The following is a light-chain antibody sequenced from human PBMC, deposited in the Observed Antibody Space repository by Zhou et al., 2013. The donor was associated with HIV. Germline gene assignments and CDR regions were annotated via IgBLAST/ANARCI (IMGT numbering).Light chain of an antibody. CDR1: QSIGTW. CDR2: DAS. CDR3: QQSNGRPRT. J-gene: IGKJ4*01. V-gene: IGKV1-5*01. Sequence: DVQMTQSPSTLSAFVGDTVTITCRASQSIGTWLAWYQQKTGRAPRLLIYDASNLETGVPSRFRGRGSGSYFTLYISSLGPEDIATYYCQQSNGRPRTFGGGTRVEIK.